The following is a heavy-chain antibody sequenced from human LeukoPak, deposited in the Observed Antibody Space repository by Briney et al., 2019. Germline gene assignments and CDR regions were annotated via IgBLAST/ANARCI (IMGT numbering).Heavy chain of an antibody. CDR1: GFTVSSNY. D-gene: IGHD5-12*01. CDR2: ISWNSAYI. CDR3: AKDKAPLYSGYDWDLDF. Sequence: GGSLRLSCAASGFTVSSNYMSWVRQAPVKGLEWVSGISWNSAYIGYADSVKGRFTIARDNAKNSVYLQMNSLRAEDTALYYCAKDKAPLYSGYDWDLDFWGQGTMVTVSS. V-gene: IGHV3-9*01. J-gene: IGHJ4*02.